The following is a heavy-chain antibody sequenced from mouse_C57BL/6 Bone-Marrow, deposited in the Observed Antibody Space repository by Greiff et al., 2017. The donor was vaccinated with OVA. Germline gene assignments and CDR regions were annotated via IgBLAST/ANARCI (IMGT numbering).Heavy chain of an antibody. V-gene: IGHV2-5*01. Sequence: VKLMASGPGLVQPSQSLSITCTVSGFSLTSYGVHWVRQSPGKGLEWLGVIWRGGSTDYNAAFMSRLSITKENSKSQVFFKMNSLQADDTAIYYCAESYDYDGYFDVWGTGTTVTVSS. J-gene: IGHJ1*03. D-gene: IGHD2-4*01. CDR1: GFSLTSYG. CDR2: IWRGGST. CDR3: AESYDYDGYFDV.